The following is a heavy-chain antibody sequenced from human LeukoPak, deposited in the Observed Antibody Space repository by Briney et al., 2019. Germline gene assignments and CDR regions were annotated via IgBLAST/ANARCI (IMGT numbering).Heavy chain of an antibody. CDR1: GFTFSTYW. V-gene: IGHV3-7*01. Sequence: GGSVRLSCGVSGFTFSTYWMSWVRQAPGKGLEWVANIKQDGSEKYYVDSVKGRFTISRDNAENSLYLQMNSLRAEDTAVYYCARDGRGGYFDNWGQGTLVTVSS. CDR3: ARDGRGGYFDN. J-gene: IGHJ4*02. D-gene: IGHD2-15*01. CDR2: IKQDGSEK.